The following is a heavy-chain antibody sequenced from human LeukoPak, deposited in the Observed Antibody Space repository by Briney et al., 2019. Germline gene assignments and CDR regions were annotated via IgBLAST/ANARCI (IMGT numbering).Heavy chain of an antibody. Sequence: SETLSLTCTVSAGSISSYYWSWIRQPAGQGLKWIGRIYTSGSTNYNPSLKSRVTMSVDTSKNQFSLKLSSVTAADTAVYYCARGGDYYYYYMDVWGKGTTVTVSS. CDR3: ARGGDYYYYYMDV. CDR1: AGSISSYY. D-gene: IGHD3-10*01. V-gene: IGHV4-4*07. J-gene: IGHJ6*03. CDR2: IYTSGST.